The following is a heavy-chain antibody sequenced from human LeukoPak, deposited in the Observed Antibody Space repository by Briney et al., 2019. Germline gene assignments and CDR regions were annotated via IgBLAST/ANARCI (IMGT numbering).Heavy chain of an antibody. Sequence: GGSLRLSCAASGFTFDDYAMHWVRQAPGKGLEWVSGISWNSGSIGYADSVKGRFTISRDNAKNSLYLQMNNLRVEDTAVYYCVGPDSQFDCWGQGTLVTVSS. D-gene: IGHD3-10*01. CDR2: ISWNSGSI. CDR3: VGPDSQFDC. CDR1: GFTFDDYA. V-gene: IGHV3-9*01. J-gene: IGHJ4*02.